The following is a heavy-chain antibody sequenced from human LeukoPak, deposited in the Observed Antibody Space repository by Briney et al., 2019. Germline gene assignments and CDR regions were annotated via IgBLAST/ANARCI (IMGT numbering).Heavy chain of an antibody. CDR3: AKSVVPAALGY. J-gene: IGHJ4*02. Sequence: PGGSLRLSCAASGFTFSSYAMSWVRQAPGRGLVGGSAISGSGGSTYYADSVKGRFTISRDNSKNTLYLQMNSLRAEDTAVYYCAKSVVPAALGYWGQGTLVTVSS. CDR2: ISGSGGST. D-gene: IGHD2-2*01. V-gene: IGHV3-23*01. CDR1: GFTFSSYA.